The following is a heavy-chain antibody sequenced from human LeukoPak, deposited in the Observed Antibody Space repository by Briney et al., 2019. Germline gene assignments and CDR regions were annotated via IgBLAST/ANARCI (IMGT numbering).Heavy chain of an antibody. CDR1: GGSFSGYY. J-gene: IGHJ4*02. CDR3: ARGDYGDNGY. Sequence: SETLSLTCAVYGGSFSGYYWSWIRQPPGKGLEWIGEINHSGSTNYNPSLKSRVTISVDTSKNQFSLKLSSVTAADTAVYYCARGDYGDNGYWGQGTLVTVSS. V-gene: IGHV4-34*01. D-gene: IGHD4-17*01. CDR2: INHSGST.